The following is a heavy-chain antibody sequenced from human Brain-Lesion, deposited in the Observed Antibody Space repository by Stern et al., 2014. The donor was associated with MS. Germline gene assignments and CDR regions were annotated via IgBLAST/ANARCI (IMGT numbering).Heavy chain of an antibody. CDR1: GGSISSSSYY. CDR3: AKLWLGELPESPFDY. CDR2: IYYRGST. Sequence: QVQLQQSGPGLVKPSETLSLTCTVSGGSISSSSYYWGWIRQPPGKGLEWIGSIYYRGSTYYNPSLKSRVTISMDTSKTQFSLGLSSVTAADTAVYFCAKLWLGELPESPFDYWGQGTLVTVSS. V-gene: IGHV4-39*01. J-gene: IGHJ4*02. D-gene: IGHD3-10*01.